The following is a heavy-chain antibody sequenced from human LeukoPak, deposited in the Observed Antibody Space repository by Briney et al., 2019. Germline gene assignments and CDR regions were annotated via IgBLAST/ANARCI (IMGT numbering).Heavy chain of an antibody. V-gene: IGHV3-30*18. D-gene: IGHD2/OR15-2a*01. CDR3: AKAAMYSNRWTPFDD. CDR2: LAGDGVNI. Sequence: PGGSLRLSCAASGFTVSSNEMSWVRQAPGKGLEWVALLAGDGVNIFYADSVKGRFTISRDNSKNTLYLQMNSLRPEDTAVYYCAKAAMYSNRWTPFDDWGQGTLVTVSS. J-gene: IGHJ4*02. CDR1: GFTVSSNE.